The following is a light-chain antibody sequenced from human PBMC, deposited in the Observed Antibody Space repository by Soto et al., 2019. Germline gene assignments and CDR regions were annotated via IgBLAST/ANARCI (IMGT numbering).Light chain of an antibody. Sequence: DIVMTQSPDSRAVSLGERATINCKSSQSVLDRSSNKNNLAWYQQKPGQPPKLLIYWASTRESGVPDRFIGSGSGTDFTLTITSRQAEDVAVYYCQQYCNPPPYTFGQGTKLEIK. V-gene: IGKV4-1*01. J-gene: IGKJ2*01. CDR2: WAS. CDR3: QQYCNPPPYT. CDR1: QSVLDRSSNKNN.